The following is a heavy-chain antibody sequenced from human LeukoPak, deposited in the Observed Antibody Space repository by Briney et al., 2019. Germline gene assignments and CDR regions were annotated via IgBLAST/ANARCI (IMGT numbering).Heavy chain of an antibody. CDR1: GFTFSAYE. Sequence: GGSLRLSCAASGFTFSAYEMNWVRQAPGKGLEWVSHISSSGSIVHYADSVEGRFTISRDNAKNSLYLQMNSLRAEDTALYYCARKSGSGNFPLDYWGQGTLVTVSS. V-gene: IGHV3-48*03. D-gene: IGHD3-10*01. J-gene: IGHJ4*02. CDR2: ISSSGSIV. CDR3: ARKSGSGNFPLDY.